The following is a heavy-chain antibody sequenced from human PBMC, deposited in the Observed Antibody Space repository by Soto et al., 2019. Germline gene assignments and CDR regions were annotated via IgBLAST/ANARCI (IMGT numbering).Heavy chain of an antibody. D-gene: IGHD2-15*01. J-gene: IGHJ6*04. CDR2: IQSGGTT. CDR1: GFTVSSKY. CDR3: ARDDVLCDGGRCYGIPWDV. Sequence: EVQLVESGGGLVQPGGSLRLSCAASGFTVSSKYMTWVRQAPGKGLEWVSLIQSGGTTYYADSVKGRFTISRDTSENTLHLQMDSLRVDDTAVYYCARDDVLCDGGRCYGIPWDVRGKGTTVTVSS. V-gene: IGHV3-66*01.